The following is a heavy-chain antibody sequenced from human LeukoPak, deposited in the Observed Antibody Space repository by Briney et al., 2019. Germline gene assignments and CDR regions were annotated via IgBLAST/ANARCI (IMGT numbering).Heavy chain of an antibody. V-gene: IGHV3-30*04. CDR2: ISYDGSNK. CDR1: GFTFSSYA. CDR3: ATDSGYDHHGLFDY. J-gene: IGHJ4*02. D-gene: IGHD5-12*01. Sequence: GGSLRLSCAASGFTFSSYAMHWVRQAPGKGLEWVAVISYDGSNKYYADSVRGRFTISRDNSKNTLFLQMNNLRAEDTAVYYCATDSGYDHHGLFDYWGQGTLVTVSS.